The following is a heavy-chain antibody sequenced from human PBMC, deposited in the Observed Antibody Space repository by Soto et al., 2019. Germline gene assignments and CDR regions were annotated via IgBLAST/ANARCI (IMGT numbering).Heavy chain of an antibody. Sequence: QITLKESGPTLVKPTQTLTLTCTFSGFSLSTSGVGVGWIRQPPGKALEWLALIYWDDDKRYSPSLKSRLTITKDTSKNQVVLTMNNMDPVDTATYYCAHRRSYCSGGSCYSGFDYWGQGTLVTVSS. V-gene: IGHV2-5*02. CDR3: AHRRSYCSGGSCYSGFDY. D-gene: IGHD2-15*01. J-gene: IGHJ4*02. CDR2: IYWDDDK. CDR1: GFSLSTSGVG.